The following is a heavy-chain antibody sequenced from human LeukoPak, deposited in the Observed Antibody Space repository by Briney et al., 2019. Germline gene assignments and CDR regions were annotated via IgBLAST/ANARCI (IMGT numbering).Heavy chain of an antibody. CDR2: INPNSGGT. Sequence: ASVKVSCKASGYTFTAYYMHWVRQAPGQGLEWMGWINPNSGGTNYAQKFQGRVTMTRDTSINTAYMELRSLRSDDTAVYYCARDTFPPVVPFDYWGQGTLVTVSS. D-gene: IGHD3-22*01. J-gene: IGHJ4*02. V-gene: IGHV1-2*02. CDR1: GYTFTAYY. CDR3: ARDTFPPVVPFDY.